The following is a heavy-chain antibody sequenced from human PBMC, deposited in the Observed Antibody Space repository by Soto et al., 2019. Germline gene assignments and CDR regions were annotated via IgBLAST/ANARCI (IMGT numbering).Heavy chain of an antibody. CDR1: GFTFSSYS. J-gene: IGHJ4*02. V-gene: IGHV3-21*01. Sequence: GSLRLSCAASGFTFSSYSMNWVRQAPGKGLEWVSSITSSSSYMYYADSLKGRFTISRDNAKDSLYLQMNSLRAEDTAVYFCARGFLNRGYFDYWGQGILVTVSS. CDR2: ITSSSSYM. CDR3: ARGFLNRGYFDY. D-gene: IGHD3-10*01.